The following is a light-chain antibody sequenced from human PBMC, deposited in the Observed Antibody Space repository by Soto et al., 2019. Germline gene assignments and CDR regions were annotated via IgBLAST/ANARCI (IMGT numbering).Light chain of an antibody. J-gene: IGKJ5*01. V-gene: IGKV1-8*01. CDR1: RGISSY. CDR3: QQYYSYLIWT. CDR2: AAS. Sequence: AIRMTQSPSSLSASTGDRVTITCRASRGISSYLAWYQQKPGKAPKLLXYAASTLQSGVPSRFSGSGSGTDLTLTISCLQSEDFANYYGQQYYSYLIWTFGQGTRLEIK.